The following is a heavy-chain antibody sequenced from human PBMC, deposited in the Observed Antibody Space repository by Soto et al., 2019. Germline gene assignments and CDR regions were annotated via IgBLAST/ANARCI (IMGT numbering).Heavy chain of an antibody. V-gene: IGHV4-39*01. CDR3: ERHYRSNIMIFGVVILNWFDP. J-gene: IGHJ5*02. Sequence: SETLSLTRTVSGGSISSSSYYWGWIRQPPGKGLEWIGSIYYSGSTYYNPSLKSRVTISVDTSKNQFSLKLSSVTAADTAVYYCERHYRSNIMIFGVVILNWFDPWGQRTLVTVSA. CDR1: GGSISSSSYY. CDR2: IYYSGST. D-gene: IGHD3-3*01.